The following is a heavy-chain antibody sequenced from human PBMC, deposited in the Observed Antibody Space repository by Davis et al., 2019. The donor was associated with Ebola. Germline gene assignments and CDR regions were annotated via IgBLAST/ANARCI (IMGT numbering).Heavy chain of an antibody. CDR2: IYTGDSDT. Sequence: GESLKISCKGSGYRFTTYWIGWVRQMPGKGLEWMGLIYTGDSDTRYSPSFRGQVTISADKSTRTAYLQWGRLKASDTAMYYCASLRRTITGMDDGFDVWGQGTMVTVSS. J-gene: IGHJ3*01. D-gene: IGHD1-20*01. CDR3: ASLRRTITGMDDGFDV. CDR1: GYRFTTYW. V-gene: IGHV5-51*01.